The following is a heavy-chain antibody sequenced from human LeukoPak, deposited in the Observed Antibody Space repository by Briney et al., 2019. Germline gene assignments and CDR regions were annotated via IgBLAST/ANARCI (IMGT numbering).Heavy chain of an antibody. CDR3: AKETLGYRRGLGM. J-gene: IGHJ3*01. Sequence: PGGSLRLSCAASGFAFRNYAMTYVRQAPGKGLEWVASVSGSGTNTYYADSVKGRFTISRDNSKNTVTLGMSSLRGEDTAHYYCAKETLGYRRGLGMWGQGTTVTVSS. D-gene: IGHD2-15*01. CDR2: VSGSGTNT. V-gene: IGHV3-23*01. CDR1: GFAFRNYA.